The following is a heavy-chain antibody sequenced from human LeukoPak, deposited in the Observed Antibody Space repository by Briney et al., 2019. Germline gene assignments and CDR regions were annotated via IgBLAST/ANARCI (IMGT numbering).Heavy chain of an antibody. Sequence: SETLSLTCAVYGGSFSGYYWSWIRQPPGKGLEWIGEINHSGSTNYNPSLKSRVTISVDTSKNQFSLRLSSVTAADTAVYYCARCPTYGSGNYGFFDYWGQGTLVTVSS. J-gene: IGHJ4*02. CDR3: ARCPTYGSGNYGFFDY. CDR2: INHSGST. CDR1: GGSFSGYY. V-gene: IGHV4-34*01. D-gene: IGHD3-10*01.